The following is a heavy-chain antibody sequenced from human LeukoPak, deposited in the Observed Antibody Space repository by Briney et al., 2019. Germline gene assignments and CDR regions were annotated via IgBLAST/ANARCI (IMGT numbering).Heavy chain of an antibody. Sequence: ASVKVSCKASGYTFTGYYMHWVRQAPGQGLEWMGWMNPNSGNTGYAQKFQGRVTMTRNTSISTAYMELRSLRSEDTAVYYCARGRGLGYSYGYIPYYWGQGTLVTVSS. CDR1: GYTFTGYY. V-gene: IGHV1-8*02. CDR2: MNPNSGNT. J-gene: IGHJ4*02. CDR3: ARGRGLGYSYGYIPYY. D-gene: IGHD5-18*01.